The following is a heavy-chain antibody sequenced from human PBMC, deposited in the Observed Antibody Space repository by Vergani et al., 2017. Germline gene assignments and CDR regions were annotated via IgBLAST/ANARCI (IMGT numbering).Heavy chain of an antibody. CDR3: VQTEYGTEIACNTRFDS. D-gene: IGHD2-8*02. CDR2: IDEYGNRA. V-gene: IGHV3-74*03. CDR1: GFSFNTYW. J-gene: IGHJ5*01. Sequence: EVQLVESGGGSVQSGGSLRLSCVASGFSFNTYWMHWIRQVPGKGLMWVARIDEYGNRATYGDFETGRFTISRDNAKNTVLLQMNNLRADDAGVYYCVQTEYGTEIACNTRFDSWGQGALVTVSS.